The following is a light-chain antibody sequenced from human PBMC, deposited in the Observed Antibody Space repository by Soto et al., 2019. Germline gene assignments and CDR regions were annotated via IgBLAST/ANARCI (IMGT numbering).Light chain of an antibody. CDR1: QSVSSY. CDR3: QQRSNWPL. Sequence: EIVLTQSPATLSLSPGERGTLSCRASQSVSSYLAWYQQKPGQAPRLLIYDASNRATGIPARFSGSGSGTDFTLTISSLEPEDFAVYYCQQRSNWPLFGPGTKVDIK. J-gene: IGKJ3*01. CDR2: DAS. V-gene: IGKV3-11*01.